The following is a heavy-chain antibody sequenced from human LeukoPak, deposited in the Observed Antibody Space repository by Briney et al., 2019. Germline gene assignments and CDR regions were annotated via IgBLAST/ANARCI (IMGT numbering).Heavy chain of an antibody. V-gene: IGHV4-61*08. Sequence: KPSETLSLTCTVSGGSISSGGYYWSWIRQHPGKGLEWIGYIYYSGSTNYNPSPKSRVTISVDTSKNQFSLKLSSVTAADTAVYYCARAPDLWTYYFDYWGQGTLVTVSS. CDR1: GGSISSGGYY. CDR2: IYYSGST. J-gene: IGHJ4*02. CDR3: ARAPDLWTYYFDY. D-gene: IGHD1-14*01.